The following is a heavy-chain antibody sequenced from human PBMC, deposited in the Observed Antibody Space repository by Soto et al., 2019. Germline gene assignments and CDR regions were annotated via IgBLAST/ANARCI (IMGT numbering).Heavy chain of an antibody. V-gene: IGHV4-30-2*01. CDR2: IYPSGST. J-gene: IGHJ4*02. D-gene: IGHD2-15*01. Sequence: QLQLQESGSGLVKPSQTLSLTCAVSGGSISSGGYSWSWIRQPPGKGLEWIGYIYPSGSTYYNPSLKSPVTISVDRSKNQFSLNLSSVTAADTAVYYCAAGGVLPRYYWGQGTLVTVSS. CDR3: AAGGVLPRYY. CDR1: GGSISSGGYS.